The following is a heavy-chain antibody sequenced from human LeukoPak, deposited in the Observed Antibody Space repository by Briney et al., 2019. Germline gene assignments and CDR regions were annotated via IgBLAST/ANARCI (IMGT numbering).Heavy chain of an antibody. CDR2: IYASGGT. CDR3: ARGFWSGSFFDF. V-gene: IGHV4-61*02. CDR1: GGSISSGSYY. Sequence: SETLSLTCTVSGGSISSGSYYWTWIRQPAGKGLEWIGRIYASGGTRYDPSLNSRLTISLDTSKNQFFLNLTSVTAADTAMYYCARGFWSGSFFDFWGQGSLVTVSS. D-gene: IGHD3-3*01. J-gene: IGHJ4*02.